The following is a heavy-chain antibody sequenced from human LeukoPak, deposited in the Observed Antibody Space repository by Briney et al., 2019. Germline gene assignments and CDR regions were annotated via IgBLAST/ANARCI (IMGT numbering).Heavy chain of an antibody. J-gene: IGHJ6*03. D-gene: IGHD5-24*01. Sequence: PGGSLRLSCAASGFTFNTFSMHWVRQAPGKGLEWVALISYDGAKRYYADSVKGRFSISRDSPKNTLYLQLSTLSDKDTAVYYCAREDTYRGYNLYYMDVWGKGTTVIVSS. CDR1: GFTFNTFS. CDR2: ISYDGAKR. CDR3: AREDTYRGYNLYYMDV. V-gene: IGHV3-30*15.